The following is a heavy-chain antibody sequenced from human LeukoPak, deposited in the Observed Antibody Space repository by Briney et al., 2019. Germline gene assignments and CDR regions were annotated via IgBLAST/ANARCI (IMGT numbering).Heavy chain of an antibody. CDR3: AREGTTVVTPWWYFDL. V-gene: IGHV1-24*01. CDR2: FDPEDGET. D-gene: IGHD4-23*01. Sequence: GASVKVSCKVSGYTLTELSMHWVRQAPGKGLEWMGGFDPEDGETIYAQKFQGRVTITADKSTSTAYMELSSLRSEDTAVYYCAREGTTVVTPWWYFDLWGRGTLVTVSS. CDR1: GYTLTELS. J-gene: IGHJ2*01.